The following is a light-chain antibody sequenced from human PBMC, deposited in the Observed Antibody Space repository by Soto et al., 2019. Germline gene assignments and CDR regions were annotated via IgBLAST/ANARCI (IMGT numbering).Light chain of an antibody. V-gene: IGLV4-69*01. CDR2: VNSDGSH. CDR3: QTWGTGIHVV. CDR1: SGHSSDA. Sequence: QLVLTQSPSASASLGASVKLTCTLSSGHSSDAIAWHQQQPEKGPRYLMKVNSDGSHSKGDGIPDRFSASRSGAERYLTISSLQSEDEADYYCQTWGTGIHVVFGGGTQLTVL. J-gene: IGLJ2*01.